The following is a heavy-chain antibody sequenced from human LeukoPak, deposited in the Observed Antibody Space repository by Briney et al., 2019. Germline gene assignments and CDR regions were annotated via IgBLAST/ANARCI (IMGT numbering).Heavy chain of an antibody. J-gene: IGHJ5*02. CDR1: GGSVSSGSYY. Sequence: PSETLSLTCTVSGGSVSSGSYYWRWIRQPPGKGLEWTGYIYYSGSTNYNPSLKSRVTISVDTSKNQFSLKLSSVTAADTAVYYCASPRSYYDSSGYYISWGQGTLVTVSS. CDR2: IYYSGST. CDR3: ASPRSYYDSSGYYIS. D-gene: IGHD3-22*01. V-gene: IGHV4-61*01.